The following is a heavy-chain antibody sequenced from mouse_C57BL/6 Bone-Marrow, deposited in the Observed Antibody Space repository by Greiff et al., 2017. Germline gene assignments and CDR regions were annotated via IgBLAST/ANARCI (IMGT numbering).Heavy chain of an antibody. CDR2: ISDGGSYT. J-gene: IGHJ3*01. CDR3: ARDTTSDGRFAY. Sequence: EVQVVESGGGLVKPGGSLKLSCAASGFTFSSYAMSWVRQTPEKRLEWVATISDGGSYTYYPDNVKGRFTISRDNAKNNLYLQMSHLKSEDTAMYYCARDTTSDGRFAYWGQGTLVTVSA. D-gene: IGHD2-12*01. V-gene: IGHV5-4*01. CDR1: GFTFSSYA.